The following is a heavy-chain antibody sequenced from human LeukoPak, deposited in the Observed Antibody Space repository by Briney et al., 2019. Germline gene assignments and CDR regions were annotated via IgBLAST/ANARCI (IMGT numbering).Heavy chain of an antibody. J-gene: IGHJ5*02. D-gene: IGHD5-12*01. Sequence: APVKVSCKVSGYTLTELSMHWVRQAPGKGLEWMGGFDPEDGETIYAQKFQGRVTMTEDTSTDTAYMELSSLRSEDTAVYYCATTPLYVATIPHWFDPWGQGTLVTVSS. CDR3: ATTPLYVATIPHWFDP. CDR1: GYTLTELS. V-gene: IGHV1-24*01. CDR2: FDPEDGET.